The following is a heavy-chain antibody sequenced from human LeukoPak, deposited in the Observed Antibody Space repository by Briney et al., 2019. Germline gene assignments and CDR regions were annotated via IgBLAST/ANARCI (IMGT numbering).Heavy chain of an antibody. J-gene: IGHJ1*01. D-gene: IGHD3-22*01. CDR2: ISGSGGST. CDR3: AKSPSSGYYFGYFQH. Sequence: QTGGSLRLSCAASGFTFSSYAMSGVRQAPGKGLKGFSPISGSGGSTYYADSVKGRFTISRDNSKNTLYLQMNSLRAEDTAVYYCAKSPSSGYYFGYFQHWGQGTLVTVSS. V-gene: IGHV3-23*01. CDR1: GFTFSSYA.